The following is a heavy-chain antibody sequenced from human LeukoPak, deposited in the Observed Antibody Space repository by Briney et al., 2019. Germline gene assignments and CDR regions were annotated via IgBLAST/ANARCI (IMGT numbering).Heavy chain of an antibody. CDR2: ITSKANNYAT. V-gene: IGHV3-73*01. Sequence: GGSQTLLCTASGFTLSGSHEQWARQASGKGLEWVGRITSKANNYATAYAASVKGRFTVSRDDSENTAYLQMNSLKTEDTAVYSRNGYRSGHYWGQGTLVTVSS. D-gene: IGHD6-19*01. J-gene: IGHJ4*02. CDR1: GFTLSGSH. CDR3: NGYRSGHY.